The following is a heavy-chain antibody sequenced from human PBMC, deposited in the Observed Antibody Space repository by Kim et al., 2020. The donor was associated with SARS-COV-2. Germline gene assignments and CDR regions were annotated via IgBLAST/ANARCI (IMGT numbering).Heavy chain of an antibody. D-gene: IGHD2-15*01. CDR3: ATDFRVGCGAEH. CDR1: GFVFSDYG. Sequence: GGSLRLSCEASGFVFSDYGMHWVRQAPGKGLEWVSVIWADGSNEHYADSVKGRFTVSRDNSKNIVYLQMDGLRDDDTAVYFCATDFRVGCGAEHWGQGTLVSVSS. CDR2: IWADGSNE. V-gene: IGHV3-33*03. J-gene: IGHJ1*01.